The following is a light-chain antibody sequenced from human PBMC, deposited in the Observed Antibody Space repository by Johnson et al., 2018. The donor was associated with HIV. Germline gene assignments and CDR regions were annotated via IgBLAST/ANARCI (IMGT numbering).Light chain of an antibody. J-gene: IGLJ1*01. Sequence: QSVLTQPPSVSAAPGQKVTISCSGSSSNIGNNYVSWYQQFPGTAPKLLIYDNNKRPSGIPDRFSGSKSGTSATLGITGLQTGAEADYYCGTWDTSLSAYVFGTGTKVTVL. V-gene: IGLV1-51*01. CDR2: DNN. CDR1: SSNIGNNY. CDR3: GTWDTSLSAYV.